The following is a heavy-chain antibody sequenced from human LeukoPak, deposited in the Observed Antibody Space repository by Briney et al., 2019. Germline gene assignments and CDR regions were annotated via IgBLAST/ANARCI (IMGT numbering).Heavy chain of an antibody. CDR3: ATPQSGDHSTIDY. CDR2: IYYTGRT. J-gene: IGHJ4*02. Sequence: SETLSLTCTVSGGSISNSRFYWGWIRQSPGKGPEWIGHIYYTGRTQDNPSLKSRVSISIDTSKSQLSLRLTSVTAADTAIYFCATPQSGDHSTIDYWGQGTLVIVSS. CDR1: GGSISNSRFY. V-gene: IGHV4-39*07. D-gene: IGHD5-12*01.